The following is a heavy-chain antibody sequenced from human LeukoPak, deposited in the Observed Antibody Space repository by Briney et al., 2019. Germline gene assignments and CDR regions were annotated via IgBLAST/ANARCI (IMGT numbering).Heavy chain of an antibody. CDR2: INPNTGGT. CDR1: GDTFTDHY. J-gene: IGHJ4*02. Sequence: ASVKVSCKASGDTFTDHYIHRVRQAPGQGFEWMGWINPNTGGTDYAQKFQDRIAISTYTSISTVYMELTRLTSDDTALYYCARDLATIDGIAWYYFENWGQGTLVTVS. CDR3: ARDLATIDGIAWYYFEN. V-gene: IGHV1-2*02. D-gene: IGHD5-12*01.